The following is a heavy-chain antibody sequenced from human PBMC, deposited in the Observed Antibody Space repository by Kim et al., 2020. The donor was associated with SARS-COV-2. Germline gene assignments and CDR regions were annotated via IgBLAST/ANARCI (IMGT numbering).Heavy chain of an antibody. CDR3: ARVLFYYGSGPLDY. J-gene: IGHJ4*02. CDR1: GYTFTSYA. D-gene: IGHD3-10*01. Sequence: ASVKVSCKASGYTFTSYAMHWVRQAPGQRLEWMGWINAGNGNTKYSQKFQGRVTITRDTSASTAYMERSSLRSEDTAVYYCARVLFYYGSGPLDYWGQGILVTVSS. CDR2: INAGNGNT. V-gene: IGHV1-3*01.